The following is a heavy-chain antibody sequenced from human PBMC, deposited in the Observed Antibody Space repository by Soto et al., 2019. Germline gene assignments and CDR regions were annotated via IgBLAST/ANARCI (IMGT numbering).Heavy chain of an antibody. CDR2: IKQDGSDR. Sequence: WSLRLSCSVPKFTFGDYLMSWVRQPPGKGLEWISNIKQDGSDRNYADSVKGRFTISRDNADNSMYLQMNSLRAEDTAVYYCASGRYSSGWAPFDYWGQGTLVTVSS. V-gene: IGHV3-7*03. J-gene: IGHJ4*02. CDR1: KFTFGDYL. CDR3: ASGRYSSGWAPFDY. D-gene: IGHD6-19*01.